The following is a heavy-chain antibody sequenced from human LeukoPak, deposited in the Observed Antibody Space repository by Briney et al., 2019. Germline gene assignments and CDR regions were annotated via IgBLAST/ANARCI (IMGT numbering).Heavy chain of an antibody. V-gene: IGHV1-18*01. J-gene: IGHJ5*02. D-gene: IGHD2-2*01. CDR2: ISAYNGNT. CDR3: ARARSYCSSTSCYAPDWFDP. Sequence: GASVKVSFKASGYTFTSYGISWVRQAPGQGLEWMGWISAYNGNTNYAQKLQGRVTMTTDTSTSTAYMELRSLRSDDTAAYYCARARSYCSSTSCYAPDWFDPWGQGTLVTVSS. CDR1: GYTFTSYG.